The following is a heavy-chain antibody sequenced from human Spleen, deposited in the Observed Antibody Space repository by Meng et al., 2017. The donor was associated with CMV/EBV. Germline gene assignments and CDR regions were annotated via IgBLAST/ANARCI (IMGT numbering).Heavy chain of an antibody. J-gene: IGHJ4*02. V-gene: IGHV1-8*02. CDR1: GYTFTGYY. Sequence: QVHLVQSGTEVKKPGASMEVSCKASGYTFTGYYLHWLRQAPGQGLEWMGWINPNTGNTGYAQKFQGRVTLTRSTSISTAYMELSSLRSEDTAVYYCALTVAAGYWGQGTLVTVSS. CDR2: INPNTGNT. CDR3: ALTVAAGY. D-gene: IGHD6-19*01.